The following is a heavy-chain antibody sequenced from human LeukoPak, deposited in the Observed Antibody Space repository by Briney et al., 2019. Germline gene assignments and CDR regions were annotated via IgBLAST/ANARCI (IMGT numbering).Heavy chain of an antibody. Sequence: GGSLRLSCAASGFTFSDYYMSWVRQAPGKGLGWVSYISSSGSTIYYADSVKGRFTISRDNAKNSLYLQMNSLRAEDTAVYYCARSGIIHAFDIWGQGTMVTVSS. CDR1: GFTFSDYY. CDR2: ISSSGSTI. V-gene: IGHV3-11*01. D-gene: IGHD3-16*01. CDR3: ARSGIIHAFDI. J-gene: IGHJ3*02.